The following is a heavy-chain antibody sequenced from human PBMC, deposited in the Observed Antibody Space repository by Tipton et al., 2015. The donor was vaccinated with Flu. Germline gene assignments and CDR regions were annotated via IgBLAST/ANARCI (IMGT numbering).Heavy chain of an antibody. CDR2: IILPLGAP. J-gene: IGHJ6*02. V-gene: IGHV1-69*16. D-gene: IGHD2-2*02. Sequence: QVQLVQSGAEVKKPGSSVKVSCKASGDTFSRYTISWVRQAPGQGLEWMGGIILPLGAPNYAQKFQDTVTVTADESTNTVYMELTSLISDDTAVYYCAGGIASTSCYTRSYYAMDVWGQGTTVTVSS. CDR1: GDTFSRYT. CDR3: AGGIASTSCYTRSYYAMDV.